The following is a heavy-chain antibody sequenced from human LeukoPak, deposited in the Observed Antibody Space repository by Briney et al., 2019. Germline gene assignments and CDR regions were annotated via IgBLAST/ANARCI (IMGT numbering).Heavy chain of an antibody. Sequence: PSETLSLTCAVSGGSISSGSYSWSWIRQPPGKGLEWIGYIYPRGSTYYNPSLKSRVILSLDKSANQFSLTLSSMTAADTAVYYCARELGGDFWSGYFSPFDFWGLGTLVTVSS. V-gene: IGHV4-30-2*01. D-gene: IGHD3-3*01. CDR3: ARELGGDFWSGYFSPFDF. J-gene: IGHJ4*02. CDR1: GGSISSGSYS. CDR2: IYPRGST.